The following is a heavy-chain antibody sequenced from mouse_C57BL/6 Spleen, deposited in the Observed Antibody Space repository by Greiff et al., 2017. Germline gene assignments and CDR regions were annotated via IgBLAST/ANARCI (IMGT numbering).Heavy chain of an antibody. CDR3: ARRELFYYFDY. V-gene: IGHV1-50*01. CDR1: GYTFTSYW. J-gene: IGHJ2*01. Sequence: QVQLQQPGAELVKPGASVKLSCKASGYTFTSYWMQWVKQRPGQGLEWIGEIDPSDSYTNSNQKFKGKATLTVDTSSSTAYMQLSSLTSEDSAVYYCARRELFYYFDYWGQGTTLTVSS. CDR2: IDPSDSYT. D-gene: IGHD4-1*01.